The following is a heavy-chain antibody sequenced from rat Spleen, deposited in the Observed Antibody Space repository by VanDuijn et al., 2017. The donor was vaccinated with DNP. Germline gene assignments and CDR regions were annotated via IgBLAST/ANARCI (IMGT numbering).Heavy chain of an antibody. Sequence: EVQLVESGGDLVQPGRSLKLFCAASGFTFSDYYMAWVRQAPKKGLEWVATISTSGKSTDYRDSVKGRFTVSRDNGKGTLYLQMDSLRSEDTATYYCARPDSWGQGVMVTVSA. D-gene: IGHD1-6*01. CDR2: ISTSGKST. J-gene: IGHJ2*01. CDR1: GFTFSDYY. CDR3: ARPDS. V-gene: IGHV5-7*01.